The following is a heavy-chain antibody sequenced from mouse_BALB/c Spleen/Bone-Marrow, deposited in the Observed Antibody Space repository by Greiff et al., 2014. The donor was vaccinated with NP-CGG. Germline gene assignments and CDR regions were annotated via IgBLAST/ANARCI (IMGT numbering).Heavy chain of an antibody. CDR1: DYTFTSYR. Sequence: SGTVLARPGASVKMSCKASDYTFTSYRMHWLKQRPGQGLEWIGAIYPGNSDTSYNQKFKGKAELTAATSTSTAYMDLSSLTNEDSAVYYCTLAYFGQGDWFFDVWGAGTTVTVSS. V-gene: IGHV1-5*01. CDR3: TLAYFGQGDWFFDV. CDR2: IYPGNSDT. D-gene: IGHD2-10*01. J-gene: IGHJ1*01.